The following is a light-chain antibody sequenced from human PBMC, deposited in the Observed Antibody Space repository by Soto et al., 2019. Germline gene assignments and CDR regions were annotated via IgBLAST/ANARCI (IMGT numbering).Light chain of an antibody. Sequence: DIQMTQSPSSLSASVGDRVTITCRASQSIRSYLNWYQQKPGKAPKLLIYAASSLQSGVPSRFSGSGSGTDFTLTISSLQPEDFATYYCQQSYSTLFLTFGGGTKVEIK. V-gene: IGKV1-39*01. J-gene: IGKJ4*02. CDR1: QSIRSY. CDR3: QQSYSTLFLT. CDR2: AAS.